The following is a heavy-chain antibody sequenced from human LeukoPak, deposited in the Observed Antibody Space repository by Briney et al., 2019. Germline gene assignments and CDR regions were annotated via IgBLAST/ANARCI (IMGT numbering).Heavy chain of an antibody. J-gene: IGHJ4*02. CDR2: IYPGDSDT. D-gene: IGHD3-10*01. V-gene: IGHV5-51*01. Sequence: GESLKISCKGSGYSFTNYWIGWVRQLPGKGLEWMGIIYPGDSDTRYSPSFQGQVTISADKSITTAYLQWSSLSASDIAMYYCARFPPAYGSGRFFDYWGQGTLVTVSS. CDR3: ARFPPAYGSGRFFDY. CDR1: GYSFTNYW.